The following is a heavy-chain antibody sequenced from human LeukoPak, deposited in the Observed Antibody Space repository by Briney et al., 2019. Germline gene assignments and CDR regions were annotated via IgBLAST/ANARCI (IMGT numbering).Heavy chain of an antibody. V-gene: IGHV4-30-4*01. Sequence: SETLSLTCTVSGGSVSSGDYYWSWIRQPPGKGLEWIGYTYYSGSTYYNPSLKNRVSISVDTSKNQFSLNLSSVTAADTAVYYCARPYYYDSRIDPWGQGTLVTVSS. J-gene: IGHJ5*02. CDR2: TYYSGST. CDR1: GGSVSSGDYY. D-gene: IGHD3-22*01. CDR3: ARPYYYDSRIDP.